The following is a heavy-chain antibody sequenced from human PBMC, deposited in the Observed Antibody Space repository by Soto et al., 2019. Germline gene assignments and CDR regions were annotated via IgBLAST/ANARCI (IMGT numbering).Heavy chain of an antibody. CDR2: IIPIFGTA. CDR1: GGTFTSYA. D-gene: IGHD3-16*02. J-gene: IGHJ6*02. CDR3: ATMKGGYQSYYYGMDV. Sequence: QVQLVQSGAEVKKPGSSVKVSCKASGGTFTSYAISWMRQAPGQGLEWVGGIIPIFGTADYAQKFQGRVTITADESTSTAYMELSSLRSEDTAVYYCATMKGGYQSYYYGMDVWGQGTTVTVSS. V-gene: IGHV1-69*12.